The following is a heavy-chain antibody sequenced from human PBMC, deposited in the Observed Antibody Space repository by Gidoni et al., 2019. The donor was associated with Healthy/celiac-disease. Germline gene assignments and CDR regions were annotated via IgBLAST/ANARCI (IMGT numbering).Heavy chain of an antibody. Sequence: QVQLVQSGAEVRKTGASVKVYCKASGYTFTRYYMHWVLQSPGQGLEGMGIINPSGGSTSYAQKVQVRDTMTRDTSTSTVYMDLSSLRSEDTAVYYCARVLTHQQWLGAFDSWGQGTMVTVSS. D-gene: IGHD6-19*01. CDR2: INPSGGST. CDR1: GYTFTRYY. J-gene: IGHJ3*02. V-gene: IGHV1-46*03. CDR3: ARVLTHQQWLGAFDS.